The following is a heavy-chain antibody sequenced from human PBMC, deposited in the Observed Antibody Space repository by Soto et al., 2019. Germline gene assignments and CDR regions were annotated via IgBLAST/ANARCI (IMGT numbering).Heavy chain of an antibody. CDR2: MNPNSGNT. Sequence: ASVKVSCKASGYTFTSCDINWVRQATGQGLEWMGWMNPNSGNTGYAQKFQGRVTMTRNTSISTAYMELSSLRSEDTAVYYCGRVLRGSQLGRLAIERSYYYNYYLKIWGQETTVTVSS. V-gene: IGHV1-8*01. CDR1: GYTFTSCD. CDR3: GRVLRGSQLGRLAIERSYYYNYYLKI. J-gene: IGHJ6*02. D-gene: IGHD2-15*01.